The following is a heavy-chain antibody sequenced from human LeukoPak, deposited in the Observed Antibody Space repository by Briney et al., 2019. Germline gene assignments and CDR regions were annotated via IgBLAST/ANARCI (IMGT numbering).Heavy chain of an antibody. V-gene: IGHV1-46*01. CDR2: INPSGGST. D-gene: IGHD2-2*01. CDR1: GYTFTSYY. J-gene: IGHJ6*02. CDR3: AISAAAMGYGMDV. Sequence: ASVKVSCKGSGYTFTSYYMHWVRQAPGQGLEWMGIINPSGGSTSYAQKFQGRVTMTRDTSTSTVYMGLSSLRSEDTAVHYCAISAAAMGYGMDVWGQGTTVTVSS.